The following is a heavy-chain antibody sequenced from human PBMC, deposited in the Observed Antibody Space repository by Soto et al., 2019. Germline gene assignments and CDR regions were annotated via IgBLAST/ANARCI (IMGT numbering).Heavy chain of an antibody. V-gene: IGHV3-23*01. Sequence: LRLSCAVSGFTFSSYGMSWVRQAPGKGLEWVSSISGSGGSTYYADSVKGRFTISRDNSKNMLYLQMNSLRAEDTAVYYCAKGGSYAKHYFDYWGQGTLVTVSS. D-gene: IGHD1-26*01. CDR1: GFTFSSYG. J-gene: IGHJ4*02. CDR2: ISGSGGST. CDR3: AKGGSYAKHYFDY.